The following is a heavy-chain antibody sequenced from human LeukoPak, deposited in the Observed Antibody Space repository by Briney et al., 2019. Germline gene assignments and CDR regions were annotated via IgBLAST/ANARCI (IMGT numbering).Heavy chain of an antibody. J-gene: IGHJ4*02. CDR2: IGSSGGTI. V-gene: IGHV3-48*03. CDR3: ARKGSVYTSSWSCFDC. Sequence: GGSLRLSCAASGFTFSSYEMNWVRQAPGKGLEWVSHIGSSGGTIYYADSVKGRFTISRDNAKNSLYLQMNSLRAEDTAVYYCARKGSVYTSSWSCFDCWGQRTLVTVSS. D-gene: IGHD6-13*01. CDR1: GFTFSSYE.